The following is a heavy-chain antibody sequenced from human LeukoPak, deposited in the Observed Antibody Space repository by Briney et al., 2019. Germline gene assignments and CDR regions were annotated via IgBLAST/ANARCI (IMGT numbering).Heavy chain of an antibody. J-gene: IGHJ4*02. CDR2: ISAYKGNT. CDR1: GYTFTSYG. D-gene: IGHD1-26*01. CDR3: ARDLEWELRPGTFDY. V-gene: IGHV1-18*01. Sequence: ASVKVSCKASGYTFTSYGISWARQAPGQGLEWMGWISAYKGNTNYAQKLQGRVTMTTDTPTSTAYMELRSLRSDDTAVYYCARDLEWELRPGTFDYWGQGTLVTVSS.